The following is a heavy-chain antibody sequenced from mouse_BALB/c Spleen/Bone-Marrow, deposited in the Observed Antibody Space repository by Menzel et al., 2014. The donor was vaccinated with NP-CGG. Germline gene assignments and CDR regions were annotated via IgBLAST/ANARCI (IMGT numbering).Heavy chain of an antibody. CDR3: AKTGTRGIAY. D-gene: IGHD4-1*01. J-gene: IGHJ3*01. Sequence: VQLQESGPGLVQPSQSLSITCTVSGFSLTTYGVHWVRQSPGKGLEWLGVMWRGGSTGYNAAFMSRLSITKDNSKSXVFFKRNSLQADDTAIYYCAKTGTRGIAYWGQGTLVTVSA. CDR1: GFSLTTYG. CDR2: MWRGGST. V-gene: IGHV2-5*01.